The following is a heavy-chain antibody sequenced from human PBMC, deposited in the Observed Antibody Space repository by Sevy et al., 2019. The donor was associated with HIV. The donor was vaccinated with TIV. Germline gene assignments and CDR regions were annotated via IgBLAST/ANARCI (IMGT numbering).Heavy chain of an antibody. CDR2: ITPFFGSA. V-gene: IGHV1-69*13. CDR3: ARDRDITFGGGDAFDI. J-gene: IGHJ3*02. D-gene: IGHD3-16*01. Sequence: ASVKVSCKASGGTFDTYSISWVRQAPGQGPEWMGGITPFFGSANYAQKFQGRLTITADQSPRTAYLELSNLRSEDKAVYYCARDRDITFGGGDAFDIWGQGTMVTVSS. CDR1: GGTFDTYS.